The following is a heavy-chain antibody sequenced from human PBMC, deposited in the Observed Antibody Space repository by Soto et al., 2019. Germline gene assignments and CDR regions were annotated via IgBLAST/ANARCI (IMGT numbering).Heavy chain of an antibody. V-gene: IGHV4-39*01. Sequence: SETLSLTCTVSGGSISSSNYYWGWIRQPPGKGLEWIGSVYYSGSTYYNPSLKSRVAISVDTSKDQFSLNLSSVTAADTAVYYCATHYYGSGTYVPAYFDYWGQGTQVTVSS. J-gene: IGHJ4*02. D-gene: IGHD3-10*01. CDR1: GGSISSSNYY. CDR2: VYYSGST. CDR3: ATHYYGSGTYVPAYFDY.